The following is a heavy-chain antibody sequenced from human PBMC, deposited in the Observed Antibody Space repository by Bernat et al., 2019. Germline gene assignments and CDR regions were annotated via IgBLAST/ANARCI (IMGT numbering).Heavy chain of an antibody. CDR3: AHRRGTGYSSGSHFDY. CDR2: IYWDDDK. CDR1: GFSLSTSGVG. J-gene: IGHJ4*02. V-gene: IGHV2-5*02. Sequence: QITLKESGPTLVKPTQTLTLTCTFSGFSLSTSGVGVGWIRQPPGKALEWLALIYWDDDKRYSPSLKSRLTITKDTSKNQVVLTMTNMDPVDTATYYCAHRRGTGYSSGSHFDYWGQGTLVTVSS. D-gene: IGHD6-19*01.